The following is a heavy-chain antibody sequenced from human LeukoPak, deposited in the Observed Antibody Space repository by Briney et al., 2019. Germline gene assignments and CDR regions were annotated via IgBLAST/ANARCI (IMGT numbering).Heavy chain of an antibody. J-gene: IGHJ3*02. CDR1: GFTFSSYA. V-gene: IGHV3-30-3*01. CDR2: ISYDGSNK. CDR3: ARVGRITGTIGDAFDI. Sequence: PGGSLRLSCAASGFTFSSYAMHWVRQAPGKGLEWVAVISYDGSNKYYADSVKGRFTISRDNSKNTLYLQMNSLRAEDTAVYYCARVGRITGTIGDAFDIWGQGTMVTVSS. D-gene: IGHD1-7*01.